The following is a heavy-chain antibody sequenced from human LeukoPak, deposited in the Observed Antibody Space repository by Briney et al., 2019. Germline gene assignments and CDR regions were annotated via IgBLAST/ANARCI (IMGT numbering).Heavy chain of an antibody. Sequence: ASVKVSCKVSGYTLTELSMHWVRQAPGKRLEWMGGFDPEDGETIYAQKLQGRVTMTTDTSTSTAYMELRSLRSDDTAVYYCARDGGSGLYYFDYWGQGTLVTASS. J-gene: IGHJ4*02. V-gene: IGHV1-24*01. D-gene: IGHD6-19*01. CDR2: FDPEDGET. CDR3: ARDGGSGLYYFDY. CDR1: GYTLTELS.